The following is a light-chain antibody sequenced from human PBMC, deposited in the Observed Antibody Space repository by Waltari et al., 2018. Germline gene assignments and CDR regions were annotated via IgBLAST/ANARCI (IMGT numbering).Light chain of an antibody. J-gene: IGKJ1*01. CDR3: QQSYSSPWT. CDR2: ASN. CDR1: QSIDFY. V-gene: IGKV1-39*01. Sequence: DIQMTQSPSSLSASVGDRITITCRASQSIDFYLHWYRQRPGKAPELLIYASNILQSGVPSRVRGSGSGTEFTLTISSLQTEDFAIYYCQQSYSSPWTFGPGTKVEIK.